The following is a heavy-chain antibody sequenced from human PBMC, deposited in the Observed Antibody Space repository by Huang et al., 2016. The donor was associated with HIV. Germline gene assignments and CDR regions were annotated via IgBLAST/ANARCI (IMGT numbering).Heavy chain of an antibody. J-gene: IGHJ4*02. CDR2: ISYDGSNG. CDR3: AKESRWYSDLDN. V-gene: IGHV3-30*18. D-gene: IGHD2-15*01. Sequence: QVQLVESGGGVVKPGRSLRLSCVASGFTFNNFGMHWVRQAPGKGLEWVAVISYDGSNGRYSESVKGRFTISRDNPMDTLYLQMNSLRPDDTAVYYCAKESRWYSDLDNWGQGTLVTVSS. CDR1: GFTFNNFG.